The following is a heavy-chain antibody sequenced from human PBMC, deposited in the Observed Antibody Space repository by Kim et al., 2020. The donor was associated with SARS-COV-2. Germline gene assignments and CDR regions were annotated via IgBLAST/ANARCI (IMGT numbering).Heavy chain of an antibody. J-gene: IGHJ4*02. V-gene: IGHV3-23*01. D-gene: IGHD2-2*03. CDR1: GFTFTGYA. CDR3: MKGGWGWIWDH. CDR2: IDGSDGTT. Sequence: GGSLRLSCTTSGFTFTGYAMSWVRQAPGKGLEWVSSIDGSDGTTYYVDSVKGRFTIYRDNSKNTLYLQMNSLRADDTAVYYFMKGGWGWIWDHWGQGTRVTVSS.